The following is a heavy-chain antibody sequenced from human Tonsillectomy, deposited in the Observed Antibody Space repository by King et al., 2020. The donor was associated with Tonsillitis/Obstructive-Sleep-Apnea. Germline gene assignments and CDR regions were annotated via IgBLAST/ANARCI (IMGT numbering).Heavy chain of an antibody. CDR3: VKGSAGEYYYYYMDV. V-gene: IGHV3-64D*06. CDR1: AFTFSSYA. Sequence: VQLVESGGGLVQPGGSLRLSCSASAFTFSSYAMHWVRQAPGKGLDYVSGISSNGGSTYSADSVKGRFTISRDNSKYTLYLHMSSLRGEDTAVYYCVKGSAGEYYYYYMDVWGKGTTVTVSS. D-gene: IGHD6-13*01. CDR2: ISSNGGST. J-gene: IGHJ6*03.